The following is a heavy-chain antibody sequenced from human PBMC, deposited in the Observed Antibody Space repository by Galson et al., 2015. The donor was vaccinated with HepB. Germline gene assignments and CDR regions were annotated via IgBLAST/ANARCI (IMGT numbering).Heavy chain of an antibody. V-gene: IGHV5-51*03. D-gene: IGHD3-22*01. CDR1: GYIFTSYW. Sequence: QSGAEVKKPGESLKISCTGSGYIFTSYWIGWVRQMPGKGLEWMGIIYPDDSDTIYRPSFQGQVTLSVDKSSSTAYLQWSTLKASYTAMYYCARHRIRYYDSTGYYRYASDIWGQGTMVTVSS. CDR3: ARHRIRYYDSTGYYRYASDI. J-gene: IGHJ3*02. CDR2: IYPDDSDT.